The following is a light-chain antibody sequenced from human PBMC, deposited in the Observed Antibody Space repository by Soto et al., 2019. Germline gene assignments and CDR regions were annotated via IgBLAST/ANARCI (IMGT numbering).Light chain of an antibody. J-gene: IGLJ2*01. CDR3: QSYDTSNVV. CDR1: SGSIASNY. CDR2: EDN. Sequence: NFMLTQPHSVSESPGKTVTISCTRSSGSIASNYVQWYQQRPSRAPTTVIYEDNRRPSGVSDRFSGTIDISSDSASLTISGLKTEDEADYYCQSYDTSNVVFGGGTKLTVL. V-gene: IGLV6-57*04.